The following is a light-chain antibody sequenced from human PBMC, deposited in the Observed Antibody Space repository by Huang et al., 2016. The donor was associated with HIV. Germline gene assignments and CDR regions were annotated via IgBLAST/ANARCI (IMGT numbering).Light chain of an antibody. CDR3: QQYHNWPYT. V-gene: IGKV3-15*01. Sequence: EIIMTQSPATLSLSPGEGASLSCRANPSVATNLAWYLHRPGQSPRILIFGASTRASGRPGRFSGSGSGTQFTLTVSGLQSEDFAVYYCQQYHNWPYTFGQGTKLEI. J-gene: IGKJ2*01. CDR2: GAS. CDR1: PSVATN.